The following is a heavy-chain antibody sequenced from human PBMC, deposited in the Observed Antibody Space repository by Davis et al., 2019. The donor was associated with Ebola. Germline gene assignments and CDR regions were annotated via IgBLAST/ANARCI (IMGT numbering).Heavy chain of an antibody. V-gene: IGHV3-33*01. CDR1: GFTFSSYG. D-gene: IGHD6-19*01. CDR3: ARQRRWLAPIDY. Sequence: PGGSLRLSCPASGFTFSSYGMHWVRQAPGKALARVAVIWYDGSNKYYADSVKGRFTISRDNSKNTLYLQMNSLRAEDTAVYYCARQRRWLAPIDYWGQGTLVTVSS. J-gene: IGHJ4*02. CDR2: IWYDGSNK.